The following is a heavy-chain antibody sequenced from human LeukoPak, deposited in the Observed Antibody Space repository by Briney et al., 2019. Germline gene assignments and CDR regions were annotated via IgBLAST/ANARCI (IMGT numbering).Heavy chain of an antibody. D-gene: IGHD4-17*01. J-gene: IGHJ4*02. Sequence: GGSLRLSCAASGFTFSSYGMHWVRQAPGKGLEWVAVISYDGSNKYYADSVKGRFTISRDNSKNTLYLQMNSLRAGDTAVYYCAKAGLTTVTTRHCDYWGQGTLVTVSS. CDR1: GFTFSSYG. CDR3: AKAGLTTVTTRHCDY. CDR2: ISYDGSNK. V-gene: IGHV3-30*18.